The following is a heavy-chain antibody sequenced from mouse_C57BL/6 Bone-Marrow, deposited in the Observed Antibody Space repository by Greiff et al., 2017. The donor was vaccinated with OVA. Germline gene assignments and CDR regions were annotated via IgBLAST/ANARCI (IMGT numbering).Heavy chain of an antibody. J-gene: IGHJ4*01. CDR3: ARYRSEGDGSFAMDY. CDR1: GYSITSDY. V-gene: IGHV3-8*01. D-gene: IGHD1-1*01. Sequence: EVMLVESGPGLAKPSQTLSLTCSVTGYSITSDYWNWIRKFPGNKLEYMGYISYSGSTYYNPPLKSRISITRDTSKNQYYLQLNSVTTEDTATYYCARYRSEGDGSFAMDYWGQGTSVTVSS. CDR2: ISYSGST.